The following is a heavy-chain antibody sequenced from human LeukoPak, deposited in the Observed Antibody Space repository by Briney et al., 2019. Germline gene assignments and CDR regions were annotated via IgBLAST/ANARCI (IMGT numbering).Heavy chain of an antibody. Sequence: GGSLRLSCAASGFIFTNGWMSWVRQAPGKGLEWVGRIKSKTGGGTTDYAAPVKGRFTISRDDSKNTLYLQMNSLKTEDTAVYYCTQYHYDSSGYYFHDYWGQGTLVTVSS. J-gene: IGHJ4*02. CDR1: GFIFTNGW. CDR3: TQYHYDSSGYYFHDY. CDR2: IKSKTGGGTT. V-gene: IGHV3-15*01. D-gene: IGHD3-22*01.